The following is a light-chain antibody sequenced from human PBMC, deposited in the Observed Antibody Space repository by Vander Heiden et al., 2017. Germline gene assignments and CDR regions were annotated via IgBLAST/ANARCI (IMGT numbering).Light chain of an antibody. CDR2: AAS. J-gene: IGKJ2*01. CDR1: QSIIRH. CDR3: QQTDSNPPYT. V-gene: IGKV1-39*01. Sequence: DIQMTPSPFSLSASVGDRVTITCRGSQSIIRHLNWYQQKPREAPKLLIYAASSWQSGVLSRFSGSGYGRDVTITIISRQPEDFAPYYCQQTDSNPPYTFGQGTKMEIK.